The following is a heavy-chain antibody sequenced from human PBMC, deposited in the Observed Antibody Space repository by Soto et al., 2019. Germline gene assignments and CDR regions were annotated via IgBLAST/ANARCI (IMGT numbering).Heavy chain of an antibody. J-gene: IGHJ5*02. V-gene: IGHV1-69*02. CDR2: FIPILGKT. CDR1: GDTLNNFT. Sequence: QVQLVQSGAEVKEPGSSVKVSCKASGDTLNNFTVTRVRQAPGQGLEWMGTFIPILGKTNHAQKFQGRVTLSADTSTNTADMELSSLTSDDAAVYYCTRNKMALHPWGQGTLVTVSS. CDR3: TRNKMALHP.